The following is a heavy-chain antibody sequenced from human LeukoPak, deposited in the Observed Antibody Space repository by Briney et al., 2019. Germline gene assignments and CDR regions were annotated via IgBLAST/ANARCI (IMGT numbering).Heavy chain of an antibody. J-gene: IGHJ4*02. V-gene: IGHV3-30*02. CDR2: IRNDGHNQ. D-gene: IGHD5-12*01. CDR1: GFTLSTYG. Sequence: GGSLRLSCAASGFTLSTYGMHWVRQAPGKGLEWVAFIRNDGHNQYYGHSVKGRFTISGDNSKNTVFLQMNGLRAEDTAVYYCAKGTPGYSGYDPLDYWGQGTLVTVSS. CDR3: AKGTPGYSGYDPLDY.